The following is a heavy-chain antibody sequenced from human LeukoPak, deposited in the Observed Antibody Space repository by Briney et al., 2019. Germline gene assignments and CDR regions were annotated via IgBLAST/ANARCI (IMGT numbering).Heavy chain of an antibody. Sequence: ASVKVSFKASGGTFNIYAISWVRQAPGQGLEWMGGIIPMFGTANYPQKFQGRVTITADKSTSTAYMELSSLRSEDTAVYYCARHSGKNSGYDYAFDYWGQGTLVTVSS. D-gene: IGHD5-12*01. V-gene: IGHV1-69*06. J-gene: IGHJ4*02. CDR3: ARHSGKNSGYDYAFDY. CDR1: GGTFNIYA. CDR2: IIPMFGTA.